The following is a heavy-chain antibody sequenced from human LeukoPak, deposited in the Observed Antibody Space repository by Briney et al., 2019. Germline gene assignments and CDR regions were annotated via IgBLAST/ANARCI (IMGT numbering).Heavy chain of an antibody. J-gene: IGHJ4*02. V-gene: IGHV1-8*03. CDR3: AKWSSHYGDYYDY. CDR2: MNPNSGNT. CDR1: GYTFTNYD. D-gene: IGHD4-17*01. Sequence: ASVKVSCKTSGYTFTNYDINWVRQATGQGLEWMGWMNPNSGNTGYAQKFQGRITFARNTSISTAYMELSSLRSEDTAVYYCAKWSSHYGDYYDYWGQGTLVTVSS.